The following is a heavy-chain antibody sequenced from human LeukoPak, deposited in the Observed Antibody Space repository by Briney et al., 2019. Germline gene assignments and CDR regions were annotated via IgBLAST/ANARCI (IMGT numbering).Heavy chain of an antibody. V-gene: IGHV3-23*01. CDR3: AKAYYYDSSGSEFDY. Sequence: GGSLRLSCAASGFTFSSYAMSWVRQAPGKGLEWVSAISGSGGSTYYADSVKGRLTISRDNSKNTLYLQMNSLRAEDTAVYYCAKAYYYDSSGSEFDYWGQGTLVTVSS. D-gene: IGHD3-22*01. J-gene: IGHJ4*02. CDR2: ISGSGGST. CDR1: GFTFSSYA.